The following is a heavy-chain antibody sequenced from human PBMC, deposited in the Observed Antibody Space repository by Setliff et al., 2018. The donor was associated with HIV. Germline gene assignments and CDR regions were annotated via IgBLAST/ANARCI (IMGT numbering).Heavy chain of an antibody. CDR3: ASSRRLRRGVFDY. Sequence: SSETLSLTCAACGESFSGHHYSWIRQSPGKGLEWIGKINHSGNINYNPSLKSRVPISVDTSKNQFSLKLSSVTAADTAVYYCASSRRLRRGVFDYWGQGTPVTVSS. CDR2: INHSGNI. V-gene: IGHV4-34*01. J-gene: IGHJ4*02. D-gene: IGHD5-12*01. CDR1: GESFSGHH.